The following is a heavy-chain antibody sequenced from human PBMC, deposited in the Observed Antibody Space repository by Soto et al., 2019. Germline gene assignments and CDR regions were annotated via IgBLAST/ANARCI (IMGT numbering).Heavy chain of an antibody. CDR3: GKVFYVGRKGYFYF. Sequence: GGSLRLSCAASGFTFSDYAIHWVRQAPGEGLEWVSSVSSAGGSTYYADSAKGRFTISRDNSKNTVYLQMNSLRAEDTAVYYCGKVFYVGRKGYFYFGGQGTLVTVSS. CDR2: VSSAGGST. J-gene: IGHJ4*02. CDR1: GFTFSDYA. V-gene: IGHV3-23*01. D-gene: IGHD3-22*01.